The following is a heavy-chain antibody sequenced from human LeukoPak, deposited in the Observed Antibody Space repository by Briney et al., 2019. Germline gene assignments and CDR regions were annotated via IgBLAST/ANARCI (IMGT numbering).Heavy chain of an antibody. V-gene: IGHV4-59*02. CDR2: IFYSGST. CDR3: ARVMDYGYSDY. J-gene: IGHJ4*02. D-gene: IGHD3-10*01. CDR1: GGSVSVYY. Sequence: PSETLSLTCTVSGGSVSVYYWSWIRQPPGKGLEFIGYIFYSGSTKYNPSLKSRVTISVDTSQNQFSLKLSSVTAADTAVYYCARVMDYGYSDYWGQGTLVTVSS.